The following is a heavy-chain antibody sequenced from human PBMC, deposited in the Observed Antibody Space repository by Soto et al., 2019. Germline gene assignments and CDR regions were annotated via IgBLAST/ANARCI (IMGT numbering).Heavy chain of an antibody. J-gene: IGHJ4*02. D-gene: IGHD3-3*01. CDR2: IYYTGST. CDR1: GASISTTGNY. Sequence: SATLSLTRTVSGASISTTGNYWGWIRQPPGKGLEWIGSIYYTGSTDYSASLKSRVTISVDTSKNQFSLKVSSVTAADTGIYYCASQLNYDFWSGSGYFDYWGQGTLVTVS. CDR3: ASQLNYDFWSGSGYFDY. V-gene: IGHV4-39*01.